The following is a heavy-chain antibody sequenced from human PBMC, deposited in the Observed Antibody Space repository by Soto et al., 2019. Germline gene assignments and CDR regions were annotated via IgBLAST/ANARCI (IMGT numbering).Heavy chain of an antibody. CDR3: ARTPDI. J-gene: IGHJ3*02. CDR2: IYHSGST. Sequence: QLQLQESGSGRVNPSQTLSLTCAVSGGSISRGGSSWSWTRQPPGKGLEWIGYIYHSGSTYYNPSLKSRVTISVDRSKNQFSLKLSSVTAADTAVYYCARTPDIWGQGTMVTVSS. CDR1: GGSISRGGSS. V-gene: IGHV4-30-2*01.